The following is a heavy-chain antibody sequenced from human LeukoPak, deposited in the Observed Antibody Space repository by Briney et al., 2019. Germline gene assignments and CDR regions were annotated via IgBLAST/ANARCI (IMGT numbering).Heavy chain of an antibody. CDR2: IIPIFGTA. V-gene: IGHV1-69*05. D-gene: IGHD2-21*02. J-gene: IGHJ4*02. CDR1: GGTFSSYA. Sequence: SVKVSCKASGGTFSSYAISWVRQAPGQGLEWMGRIIPIFGTANYAQKFQGRVTITTGESTSTAYMELRSLRSEDKAVYYCARAGDCGGDCYSNWGQGTLVTVPS. CDR3: ARAGDCGGDCYSN.